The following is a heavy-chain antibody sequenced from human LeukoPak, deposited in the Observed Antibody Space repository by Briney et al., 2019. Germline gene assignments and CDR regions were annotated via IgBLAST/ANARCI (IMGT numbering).Heavy chain of an antibody. D-gene: IGHD2-15*01. CDR3: ARGGAPGAFDI. V-gene: IGHV4-28*05. Sequence: SDTLSLTCDVSGYSISNNNWWAWIRQPPGKGLEWIAYIYYSGSVHYNPSVKSRVTMSVDTSKNQFSLKLTSVSAGDTAMYYCARGGAPGAFDIWGQGTVVTVSS. CDR1: GYSISNNNW. J-gene: IGHJ3*02. CDR2: IYYSGSV.